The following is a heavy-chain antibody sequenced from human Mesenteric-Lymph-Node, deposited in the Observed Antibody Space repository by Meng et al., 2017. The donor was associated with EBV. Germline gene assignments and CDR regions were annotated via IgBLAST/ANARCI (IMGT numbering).Heavy chain of an antibody. CDR3: ARGWGHADYFAEYFHN. Sequence: QFPSEESGPGLGNLSGTRSLTCDGSGGSIITSDWGSWFRQPPGQGLEWIGEIYPTGSTNYNPSLRSRVTISVDNSKNQFSLRLNSVTAADTAVYYCARGWGHADYFAEYFHNWGQGTLVTVSS. CDR2: IYPTGST. J-gene: IGHJ1*01. D-gene: IGHD4-17*01. V-gene: IGHV4-4*02. CDR1: GGSIITSDW.